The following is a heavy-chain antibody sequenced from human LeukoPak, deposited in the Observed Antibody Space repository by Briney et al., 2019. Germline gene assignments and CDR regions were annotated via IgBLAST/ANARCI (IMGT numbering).Heavy chain of an antibody. CDR3: ARVYLRGGWESPLVGPFDY. Sequence: GGSLRLSCAASGFTFSTFAMHWVRQAPGKGLEWVAVISDDGSNIYYADSVKGRFTISRDNSKNTLYLQMNSLRAEDTAVYYCARVYLRGGWESPLVGPFDYWGQGTLVTVSS. CDR1: GFTFSTFA. J-gene: IGHJ4*02. D-gene: IGHD1-26*01. V-gene: IGHV3-30*16. CDR2: ISDDGSNI.